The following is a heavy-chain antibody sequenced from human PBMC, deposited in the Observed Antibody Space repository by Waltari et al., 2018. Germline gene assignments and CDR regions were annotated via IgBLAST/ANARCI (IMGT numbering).Heavy chain of an antibody. J-gene: IGHJ4*02. V-gene: IGHV4-31*03. Sequence: QVQLQESGPGLVKPSQTLSLTCTVSGGSISSGGYYWSWLRQHPGKGLEWIGYIYYSGSTYYNPSLKSRVTISVDTSKNQFSLKLSSVTAADTAVYYCARGGGAARPLDYWGQGTLVTVSS. CDR2: IYYSGST. D-gene: IGHD6-6*01. CDR1: GGSISSGGYY. CDR3: ARGGGAARPLDY.